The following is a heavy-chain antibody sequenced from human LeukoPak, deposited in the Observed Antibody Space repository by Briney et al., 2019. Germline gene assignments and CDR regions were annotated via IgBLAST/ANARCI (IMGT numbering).Heavy chain of an antibody. Sequence: GGSLRLSCAASGFTFSDYYMSWIRQAPGKGLEWVSYISSSYIYYADSVKGRFTISRDNAKNSLYLQMNSLRAEDTAVYYCARVISALRDDYWGQGALVIVSS. J-gene: IGHJ4*02. CDR2: ISSSYI. D-gene: IGHD4-17*01. CDR3: ARVISALRDDY. V-gene: IGHV3-11*04. CDR1: GFTFSDYY.